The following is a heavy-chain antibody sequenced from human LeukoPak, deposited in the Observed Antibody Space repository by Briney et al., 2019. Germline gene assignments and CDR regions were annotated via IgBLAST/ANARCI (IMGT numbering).Heavy chain of an antibody. CDR2: ISGSGGST. J-gene: IGHJ3*02. V-gene: IGHV3-23*01. CDR1: GFTFSSYS. D-gene: IGHD1-26*01. Sequence: GGSLRLSCAASGFTFSSYSMNWVRQAPGKGLEWVSAISGSGGSTYYADSVKGRFTISRDNSKNTLYLQMNSLRAEDTAVYYCANILVGATRPGVHDAFDIWGQGTMVTVSS. CDR3: ANILVGATRPGVHDAFDI.